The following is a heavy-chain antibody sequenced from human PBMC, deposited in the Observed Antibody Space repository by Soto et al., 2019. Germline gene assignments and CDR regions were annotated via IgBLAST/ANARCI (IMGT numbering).Heavy chain of an antibody. CDR1: ELTLTNAW. CDR2: IKSKTEGGTP. Sequence: EVRLEESGGGLVKPGGSLRLSCVASELTLTNAWMSWVRQAPGKGLEWVGRIKSKTEGGTPDYAAPVKGRFTLSRDDSKNTLYLQINRLMAEDPGVFFCTQFIRGFRYRSYWGQGTLVNVSS. V-gene: IGHV3-15*01. J-gene: IGHJ4*02. CDR3: TQFIRGFRYRSY. D-gene: IGHD3-16*02.